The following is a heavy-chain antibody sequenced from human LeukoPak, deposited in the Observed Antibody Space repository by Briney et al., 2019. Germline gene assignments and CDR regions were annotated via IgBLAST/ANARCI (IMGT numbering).Heavy chain of an antibody. CDR1: GGSVSSASYY. CDR2: VYYSGST. V-gene: IGHV4-61*01. Sequence: SETLSLTCTVSGGSVSSASYYWSWIRRPPGKGLEWIGYVYYSGSTNYNPSLKRRVTVSVDTSKNQFSLKLSSVTAADTAVYYCARTQYCSGDSCYFGYFDYWGQGTLVTVSS. D-gene: IGHD2-15*01. J-gene: IGHJ4*02. CDR3: ARTQYCSGDSCYFGYFDY.